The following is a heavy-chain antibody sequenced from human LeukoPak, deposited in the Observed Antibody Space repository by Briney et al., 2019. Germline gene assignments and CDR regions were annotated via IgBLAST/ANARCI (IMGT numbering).Heavy chain of an antibody. Sequence: GGSLRLSCAASGNYWMHWVRQAPGKGPVWVSHINSDGSWTSYADSVKGRFTISKDNAKNTVYLQMNNLRAEDTAVYCCVSFYETYWGRGTLVTVSS. D-gene: IGHD2-2*01. CDR3: VSFYETY. J-gene: IGHJ4*02. CDR2: INSDGSWT. CDR1: GNYW. V-gene: IGHV3-74*01.